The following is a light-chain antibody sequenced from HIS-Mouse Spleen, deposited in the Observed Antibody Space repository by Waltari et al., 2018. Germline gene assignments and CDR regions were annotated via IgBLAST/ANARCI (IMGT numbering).Light chain of an antibody. V-gene: IGLV3-1*01. CDR3: QAWDSSTAV. Sequence: SYELTQPPSVSVSPGQPASITCSGDKLGDKYACWYQQKPGQSPVLVIYQDSKRPSGIPERFSGSNSGNTATLTISGTQAMDEADYYCQAWDSSTAVFGTGTKVTVL. CDR1: KLGDKY. CDR2: QDS. J-gene: IGLJ1*01.